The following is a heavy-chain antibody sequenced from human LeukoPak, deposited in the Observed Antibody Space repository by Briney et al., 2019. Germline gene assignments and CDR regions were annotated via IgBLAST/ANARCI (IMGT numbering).Heavy chain of an antibody. J-gene: IGHJ4*02. V-gene: IGHV4-61*02. Sequence: SETLSLTYTVSGGSISSGSYYWSWIRQPAGKGLEWIGRIYTSGSTNYNPSLKSRVTISVDTSKNQFSLKLSSVTAADTAVYYCAREILTGYSLYYFDYWGQGTLVTVSS. CDR1: GGSISSGSYY. D-gene: IGHD3-9*01. CDR3: AREILTGYSLYYFDY. CDR2: IYTSGST.